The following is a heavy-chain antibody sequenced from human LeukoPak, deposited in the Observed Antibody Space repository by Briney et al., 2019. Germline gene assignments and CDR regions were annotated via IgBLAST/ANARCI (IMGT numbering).Heavy chain of an antibody. CDR3: ARWSGPPVVITT. V-gene: IGHV3-21*01. Sequence: GGSLRLSCAASGFTFSSYSMNWVRQAPGKGLEWVSSISSSSSYIYYADSVKGRFTISRDNAKNSLYLQMNSLRAEDTAVHYCARWSGPPVVITTWGQGTLVTVSS. J-gene: IGHJ4*02. D-gene: IGHD3-22*01. CDR1: GFTFSSYS. CDR2: ISSSSSYI.